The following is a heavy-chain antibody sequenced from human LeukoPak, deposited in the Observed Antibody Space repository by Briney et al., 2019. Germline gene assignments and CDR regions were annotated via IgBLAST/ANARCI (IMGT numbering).Heavy chain of an antibody. CDR1: GFTFSSFG. CDR3: AKDWGTTGTTGWSFDY. Sequence: PGGSLRLSCGASGFTFSSFGMHWLRQAPGKGLEWVAVIWYDGSDKYYSDSVKGRFTISRDNSKNTLYLQMNSLRAEDTAVYYCAKDWGTTGTTGWSFDYWGQGTLVTVSS. CDR2: IWYDGSDK. V-gene: IGHV3-33*06. J-gene: IGHJ4*02. D-gene: IGHD1-1*01.